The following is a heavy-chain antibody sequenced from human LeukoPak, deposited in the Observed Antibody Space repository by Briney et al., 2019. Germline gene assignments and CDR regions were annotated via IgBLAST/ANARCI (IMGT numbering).Heavy chain of an antibody. Sequence: ASVKVSCKASGYTFTSYCMHWVRQAPGQGLEWMGIINPSGGSTSYAQKFQGRVTITRDTSTSTVYMELSSLRSEDTAVYYCARSKAYSSGWDVSPVDYWGQGTLVTVSS. D-gene: IGHD6-19*01. CDR1: GYTFTSYC. J-gene: IGHJ4*02. CDR2: INPSGGST. CDR3: ARSKAYSSGWDVSPVDY. V-gene: IGHV1-46*01.